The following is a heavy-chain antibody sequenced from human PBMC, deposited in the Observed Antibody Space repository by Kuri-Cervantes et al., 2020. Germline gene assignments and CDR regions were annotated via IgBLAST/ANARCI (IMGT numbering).Heavy chain of an antibody. Sequence: LSLTCAASGFTFSSYAMSWVRQAPGKGLEWVSYISTRGSTIYYSDSVKGRFTISRDNSKNTLYLQMNSLRAEDTAVYYCATGNSGTAGFDYWGQGTLVTVSS. J-gene: IGHJ4*02. D-gene: IGHD3-10*01. CDR1: GFTFSSYA. CDR3: ATGNSGTAGFDY. V-gene: IGHV3-48*01. CDR2: ISTRGSTI.